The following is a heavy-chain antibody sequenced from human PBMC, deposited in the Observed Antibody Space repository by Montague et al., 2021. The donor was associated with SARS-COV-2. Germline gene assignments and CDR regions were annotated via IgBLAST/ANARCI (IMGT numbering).Heavy chain of an antibody. V-gene: IGHV4-39*01. CDR1: GDSISRNSYY. CDR3: AKSAWHNEYFDI. D-gene: IGHD1/OR15-1a*01. Sequence: SETLSLTCTVSGDSISRNSYYWGWIRQPPGKGLEWIGSIPYSGSTYHNPSLKSRVSISVDTSKNQFSLKLSSMTAADTAVYYCAKSAWHNEYFDIWGRGTLVTVSS. J-gene: IGHJ2*01. CDR2: IPYSGST.